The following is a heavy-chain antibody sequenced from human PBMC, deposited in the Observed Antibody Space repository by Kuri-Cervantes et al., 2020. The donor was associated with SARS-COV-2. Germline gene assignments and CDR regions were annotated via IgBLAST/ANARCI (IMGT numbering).Heavy chain of an antibody. D-gene: IGHD3-3*01. J-gene: IGHJ6*03. V-gene: IGHV3-49*04. Sequence: GESLKISCTTSGFTFGDYALSWVRQAPGKGLEWVGFIRSTPFGGATDYAASVQGRFMISRDDAEGIACLQVNTLKTEDTAVYYCARDREIWSGLDLHYYMDVWGKGTTVTVSS. CDR1: GFTFGDYA. CDR3: ARDREIWSGLDLHYYMDV. CDR2: IRSTPFGGAT.